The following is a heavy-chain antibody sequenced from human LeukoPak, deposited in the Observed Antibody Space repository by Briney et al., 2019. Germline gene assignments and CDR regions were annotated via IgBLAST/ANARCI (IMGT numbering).Heavy chain of an antibody. CDR2: IYHSGST. V-gene: IGHV4-4*02. CDR3: ARDSIVVRGVFDY. J-gene: IGHJ4*02. D-gene: IGHD3-10*01. Sequence: SETLSLTCAVSGGSISSSNWCSWVRQPPGKRLEWIGEIYHSGSTNYNPSLKSRITISVDKSKNQFSLKLSSVTAADTAVYYCARDSIVVRGVFDYWGQGTLVTVSS. CDR1: GGSISSSNW.